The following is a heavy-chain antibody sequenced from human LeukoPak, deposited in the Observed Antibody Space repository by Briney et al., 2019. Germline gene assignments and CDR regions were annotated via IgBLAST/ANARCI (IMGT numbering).Heavy chain of an antibody. D-gene: IGHD2-15*01. CDR1: GFTFTNYG. J-gene: IGHJ4*02. V-gene: IGHV3-30*03. Sequence: GGSLRLSCATSGFTFTNYGMNWVRQAPGKGLEWVAVISYDGSNKYYADSVKGRFTISRDNSKNTLYLQMNSLRAEDTAVYYCARDPRGGYYDYWGQGTLVTVSS. CDR2: ISYDGSNK. CDR3: ARDPRGGYYDY.